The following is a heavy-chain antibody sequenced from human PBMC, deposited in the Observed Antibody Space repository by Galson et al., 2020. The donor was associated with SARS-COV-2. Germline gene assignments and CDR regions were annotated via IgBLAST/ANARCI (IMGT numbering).Heavy chain of an antibody. CDR3: AGHALTIFGVIISSYGMDV. D-gene: IGHD3-3*01. V-gene: IGHV4-39*01. CDR2: INYSGST. Sequence: SETLSLTCTVSGGSISSSSYYWGWIRQPPGKGLEWIGIINYSGSTYYKSSLKSRVTISVDTSKNQFYLKLSSVTAADTAVYYCAGHALTIFGVIISSYGMDVWGQGTTVTVSS. CDR1: GGSISSSSYY. J-gene: IGHJ6*02.